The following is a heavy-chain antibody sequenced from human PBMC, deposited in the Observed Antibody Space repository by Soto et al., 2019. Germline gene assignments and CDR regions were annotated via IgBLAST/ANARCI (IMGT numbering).Heavy chain of an antibody. J-gene: IGHJ4*02. CDR2: STNRGRSYTA. V-gene: IGHV3-72*01. CDR1: GFNFNEYF. Sequence: PGGSLRLSCAASGFNFNEYFMNWVRQAPGKGLEWIGRSTNRGRSYTAQYAASVIGRISISRDGSQMYLQISTLKTEDTAVYYCVRENYYTFDFWGQGTPVTVSS. CDR3: VRENYYTFDF. D-gene: IGHD3-10*01.